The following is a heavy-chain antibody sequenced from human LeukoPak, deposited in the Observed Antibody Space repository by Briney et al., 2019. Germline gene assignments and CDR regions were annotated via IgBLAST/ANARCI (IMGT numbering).Heavy chain of an antibody. J-gene: IGHJ4*02. CDR3: ARDPPLRSGYEAIG. CDR1: GFTFSSYA. V-gene: IGHV3-23*01. D-gene: IGHD5-12*01. CDR2: ISGSGGST. Sequence: TGGSLRLSCAASGFTFSSYAMSWVRQAPGKGLEWVSAISGSGGSTYYADSVKGRFTISRDNAKNSLYLQMNSLRAEDTAVYYCARDPPLRSGYEAIGWGQGTLVTVSS.